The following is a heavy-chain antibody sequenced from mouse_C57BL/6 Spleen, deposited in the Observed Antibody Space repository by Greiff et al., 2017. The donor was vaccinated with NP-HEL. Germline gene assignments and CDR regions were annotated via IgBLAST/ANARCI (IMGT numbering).Heavy chain of an antibody. J-gene: IGHJ4*01. CDR1: GYAFSSSW. V-gene: IGHV1-82*01. Sequence: VKLQESGPELVKPGASVKISCKASGYAFSSSWMNWVKQRPGKGLEWIGRIYPGDGDTNYNGKFKGKATLTADKSSSTAYMQLSSLTSEDSAVYFCAGSNYGYYAMDYWGQGTSVTVSS. CDR3: AGSNYGYYAMDY. CDR2: IYPGDGDT. D-gene: IGHD2-5*01.